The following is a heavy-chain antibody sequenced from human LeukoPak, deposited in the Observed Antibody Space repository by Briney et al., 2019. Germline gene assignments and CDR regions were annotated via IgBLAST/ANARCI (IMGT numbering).Heavy chain of an antibody. CDR1: GFIFRDFS. CDR3: AKRIQSAMAMGY. Sequence: GGSLRLSCSVSGFIFRDFSMSWVRQAPGKGLEWVAKMNEYGSEIFYVDSVKGRFTISRDNGKNSLYLQMNRLRAEDTAVYYCAKRIQSAMAMGYWGQGTLVTVSS. V-gene: IGHV3-7*03. CDR2: MNEYGSEI. J-gene: IGHJ4*02. D-gene: IGHD5-18*01.